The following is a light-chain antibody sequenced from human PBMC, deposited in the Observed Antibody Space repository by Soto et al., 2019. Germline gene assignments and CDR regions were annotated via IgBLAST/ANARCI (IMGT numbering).Light chain of an antibody. CDR1: HSISTN. J-gene: IGKJ4*01. CDR3: QQYNSWPT. CDR2: GAS. V-gene: IGKV3-15*01. Sequence: EIIMTQSPATLSVSPGEGATLSCRTSHSISTNLAWYQHKRGQSPRLLVYGASTRATGVPARFSGSGSGAEFTLSISSRQSEDFAVYDCQQYNSWPTFGGGTKVEIK.